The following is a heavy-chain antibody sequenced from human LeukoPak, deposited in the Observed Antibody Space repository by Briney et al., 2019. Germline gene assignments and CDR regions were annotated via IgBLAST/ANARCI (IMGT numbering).Heavy chain of an antibody. J-gene: IGHJ6*03. CDR1: GFTFSSYW. CDR3: ARDLVQQRLHYYYYMDV. Sequence: GGSLRLSCAASGFTFSSYWMSLVRQAPGKGLEWVSAISGSGGSTYYADSVKGRFTISRDNSKNTLYLQMNSLRAEDTAVYYCARDLVQQRLHYYYYMDVWGKGTTVTVSS. V-gene: IGHV3-23*01. CDR2: ISGSGGST. D-gene: IGHD6-13*01.